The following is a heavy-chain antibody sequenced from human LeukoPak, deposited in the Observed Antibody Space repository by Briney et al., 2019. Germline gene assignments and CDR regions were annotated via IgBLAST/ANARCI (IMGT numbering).Heavy chain of an antibody. V-gene: IGHV1-24*01. CDR2: LDSEDGET. Sequence: ASVKVSCKVSGYTLTELSIHWVRQAPGKGLEWMGGLDSEDGETTYAQKFQGRVTMTEDTSIDTAFMELSSLRSDDTAVYYCARDTGGRPGTLMDVWGKGTTVTVSS. J-gene: IGHJ6*03. CDR3: ARDTGGRPGTLMDV. CDR1: GYTLTELS. D-gene: IGHD3/OR15-3a*01.